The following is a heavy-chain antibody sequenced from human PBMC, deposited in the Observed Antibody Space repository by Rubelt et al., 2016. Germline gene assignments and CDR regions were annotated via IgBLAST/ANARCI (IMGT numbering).Heavy chain of an antibody. CDR1: GDSFSGFY. CDR2: INHGGST. Sequence: QVQLQQWGAGLLKPSETLSLTCAVYGDSFSGFYWSWIRQPPGKGLEWIGEINHGGSTNFNPSLKSRLTMSVDTSKSQFSLKLTSVTAADTAVYYCASLGCSGSSCIVYWGQGTLVTVSS. V-gene: IGHV4-34*01. CDR3: ASLGCSGSSCIVY. J-gene: IGHJ4*02. D-gene: IGHD2-2*01.